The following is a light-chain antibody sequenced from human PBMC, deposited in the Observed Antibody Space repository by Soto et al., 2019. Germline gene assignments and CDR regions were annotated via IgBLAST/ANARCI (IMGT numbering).Light chain of an antibody. J-gene: IGKJ1*01. CDR1: QSISNR. CDR3: QHYNSYSEA. CDR2: KAS. V-gene: IGKV1-5*03. Sequence: EIQMTQPPYTLSASVGERVPITHRASQSISNRLAWYQQKQGKAPKILIYKASTLKSGVPSRFSGSGYGTEFNLTISSLQTDDFATYYCQHYNSYSEAFGQGTKVDIK.